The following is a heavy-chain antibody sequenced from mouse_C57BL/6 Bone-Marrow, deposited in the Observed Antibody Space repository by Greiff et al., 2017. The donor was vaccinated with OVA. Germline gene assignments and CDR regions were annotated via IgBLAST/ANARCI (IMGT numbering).Heavy chain of an antibody. J-gene: IGHJ3*01. Sequence: DVHLVESEGGLVQPGSSMKLSCTASGFTFSDYYMAWVRQVPEKGLEWVANINYDGSSTYYLDSLKSRFIISRDNAKNILYLQMISLKSEDTATYYCARGRVYYDYDDGGFAYWGQGTLVTVSA. CDR3: ARGRVYYDYDDGGFAY. CDR1: GFTFSDYY. CDR2: INYDGSST. V-gene: IGHV5-16*01. D-gene: IGHD2-4*01.